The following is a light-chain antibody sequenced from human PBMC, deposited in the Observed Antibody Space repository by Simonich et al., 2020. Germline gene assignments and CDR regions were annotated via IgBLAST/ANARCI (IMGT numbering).Light chain of an antibody. CDR3: CSYAGSSTWV. J-gene: IGLJ3*02. Sequence: QSALTQPASVSGSPGQSITISCTGTSSDVGSYNLVSWYQQHPGKAPKLMLYEGSQRPSGVSNRVSGSKSCNTASLTISGLQAEDEADYYCCSYAGSSTWVFGGGTKLTVL. V-gene: IGLV2-23*01. CDR1: SSDVGSYNL. CDR2: EGS.